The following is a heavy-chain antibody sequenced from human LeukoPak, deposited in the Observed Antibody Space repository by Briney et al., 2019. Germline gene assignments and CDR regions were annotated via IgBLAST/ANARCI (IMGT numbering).Heavy chain of an antibody. Sequence: GGSLRLSCAASGFTFSNYAMSWVRQAPGKGLEWVSAVSGSGGTTYYTDSVKGRFTITRDNSKNSLYLQMNSLRAEDTAVYYCAELGITMIGGVWGKGTTVTISS. CDR3: AELGITMIGGV. CDR1: GFTFSNYA. CDR2: VSGSGGTT. J-gene: IGHJ6*04. D-gene: IGHD3-10*02. V-gene: IGHV3-23*01.